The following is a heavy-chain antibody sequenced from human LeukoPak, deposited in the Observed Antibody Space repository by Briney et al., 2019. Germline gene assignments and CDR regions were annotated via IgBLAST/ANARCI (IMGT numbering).Heavy chain of an antibody. CDR3: ARHGYCSGGSCYYYYGMDV. J-gene: IGHJ6*02. V-gene: IGHV4-59*08. CDR2: IYYSGST. Sequence: SETLSLTCTVSGGSISSYYWSWIRQPPGKGLEWIGYIYYSGSTNYNPSLKSRVTISVDTSKNQLSLKLSSVTAADTAVYYCARHGYCSGGSCYYYYGMDVWGQGTTVTVSS. CDR1: GGSISSYY. D-gene: IGHD2-15*01.